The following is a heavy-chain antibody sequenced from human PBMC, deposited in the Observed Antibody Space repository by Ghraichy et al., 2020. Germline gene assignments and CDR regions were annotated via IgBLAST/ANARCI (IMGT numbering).Heavy chain of an antibody. Sequence: GESLNISCAASGFTFSSYWMSWVRQAPGKGLEWVANIKQNGSGKYYVDSVKGRFTISRDNAKNSLYLQMNSLRAEDTAVYSCARGGDILGGTKTPFDIWGQGTMVTVSS. D-gene: IGHD1-26*01. J-gene: IGHJ3*02. CDR2: IKQNGSGK. V-gene: IGHV3-7*03. CDR1: GFTFSSYW. CDR3: ARGGDILGGTKTPFDI.